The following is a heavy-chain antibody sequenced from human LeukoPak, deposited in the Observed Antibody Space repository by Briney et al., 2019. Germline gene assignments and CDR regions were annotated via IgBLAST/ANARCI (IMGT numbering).Heavy chain of an antibody. V-gene: IGHV4-59*12. D-gene: IGHD3-22*01. J-gene: IGHJ4*02. CDR3: ARDVTQPYYYDSSGYSPLYYFDY. Sequence: SETLSLTCTVSGGSISSYYWSWIRQPPGKGLEWIGYIYYSGSTNYNPSLKSRVTISVDTSKNQFSLKLSSVTAADTAVYYCARDVTQPYYYDSSGYSPLYYFDYWGQGTLVTVSS. CDR1: GGSISSYY. CDR2: IYYSGST.